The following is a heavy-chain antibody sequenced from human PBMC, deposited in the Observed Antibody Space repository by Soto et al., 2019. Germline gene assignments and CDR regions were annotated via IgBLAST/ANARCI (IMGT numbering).Heavy chain of an antibody. Sequence: QVQLVESGGGVVQPGRSLRLSCAASGFTFSSYGMHWVRQAPGKGLEWVAVISYDGSNKYYADSVKGRFTISRDNSKNTLYLQMNSLRAEDTAVYYCAKDLLGYCSSTSCYVSPFDYWGQGTLVTVSS. CDR2: ISYDGSNK. J-gene: IGHJ4*02. D-gene: IGHD2-2*01. CDR1: GFTFSSYG. V-gene: IGHV3-30*18. CDR3: AKDLLGYCSSTSCYVSPFDY.